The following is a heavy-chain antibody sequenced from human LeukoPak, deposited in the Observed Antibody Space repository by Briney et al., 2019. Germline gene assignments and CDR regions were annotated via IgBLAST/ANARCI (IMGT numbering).Heavy chain of an antibody. CDR3: ARDKGKLWSNYYYYYYMDV. CDR2: IYSGGST. D-gene: IGHD5-18*01. Sequence: GGSLRLSCAASGFTVSSNYMSWVRQAPGKGLEWVSVIYSGGSTYYADSVKGRFTISRDNSKNTLYLQMNSLRAEDTAVYYCARDKGKLWSNYYYYYYMDVWGKGTTATVSS. V-gene: IGHV3-53*01. CDR1: GFTVSSNY. J-gene: IGHJ6*03.